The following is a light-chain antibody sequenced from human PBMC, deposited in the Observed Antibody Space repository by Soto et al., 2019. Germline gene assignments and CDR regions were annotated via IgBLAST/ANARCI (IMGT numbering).Light chain of an antibody. CDR1: QSINNH. Sequence: EVVMTQSPATLSVSAGDTATLSCRASQSINNHLAWLQHTPGQAPRLLIYAASTRATSVPSSFPGSGSGKEFALTIGNVQSEDLAVYYCQEYDNWPTYSLGQWTKLEIK. V-gene: IGKV3-15*01. CDR3: QEYDNWPTYS. CDR2: AAS. J-gene: IGKJ2*03.